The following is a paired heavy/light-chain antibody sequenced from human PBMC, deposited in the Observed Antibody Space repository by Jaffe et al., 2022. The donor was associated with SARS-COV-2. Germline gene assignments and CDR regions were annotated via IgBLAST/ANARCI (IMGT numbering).Heavy chain of an antibody. CDR1: GFTFSSYS. CDR2: IGTSGSTM. D-gene: IGHD1-26*01. CDR3: VRGAGVVGPTSLSY. V-gene: IGHV3-48*01. J-gene: IGHJ4*02. Sequence: EVQLVESGGGLVQPGGSLRLSCAASGFTFSSYSMNWVRQAPGKGLEWVSYIGTSGSTMYYVDSVKGRLTISRDNAKNSLYLQMNSLRAEDTAVYYCVRGAGVVGPTSLSYWGQGTLVTVSS.
Light chain of an antibody. CDR1: QSLVYSDGNTY. CDR3: MQGTHWPPVT. CDR2: KVS. V-gene: IGKV2-30*01. Sequence: DVVMTQSPLSLPVTLGQPASISCRSSQSLVYSDGNTYLNWFQQRPGQSPRRLIYKVSNRDSGVPDRFSGSGSGTDFTLKISRVEAEDVGVYYCMQGTHWPPVTFGQGTRLEIK. J-gene: IGKJ5*01.